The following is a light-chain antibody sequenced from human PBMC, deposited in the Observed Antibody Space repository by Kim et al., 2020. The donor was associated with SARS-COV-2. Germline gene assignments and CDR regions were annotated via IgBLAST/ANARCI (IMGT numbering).Light chain of an antibody. Sequence: PGERATLSCRASQSVGTSLAWYQKRPGQPPRLLIYDTFNRATGIPDRFSGSGSGTDFTLTISSLESEDFAVYYCQQRSNWPPALSFGGGTKVDIK. CDR1: QSVGTS. CDR3: QQRSNWPPALS. J-gene: IGKJ4*01. CDR2: DTF. V-gene: IGKV3-11*01.